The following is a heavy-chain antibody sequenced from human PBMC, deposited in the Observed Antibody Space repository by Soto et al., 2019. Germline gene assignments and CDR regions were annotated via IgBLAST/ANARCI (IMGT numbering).Heavy chain of an antibody. CDR3: ATPAWIQLWSLNY. CDR2: IYPNDSGT. D-gene: IGHD5-18*01. Sequence: GESLKISCKGSGYSFTSYWIGWVRQMPGKGLEWMGTIYPNDSGTRYSPSFQGHVTISVDKSISTAYLQWSSLKASDTAMYYCATPAWIQLWSLNYWGQGTLVTVSS. CDR1: GYSFTSYW. V-gene: IGHV5-51*01. J-gene: IGHJ4*02.